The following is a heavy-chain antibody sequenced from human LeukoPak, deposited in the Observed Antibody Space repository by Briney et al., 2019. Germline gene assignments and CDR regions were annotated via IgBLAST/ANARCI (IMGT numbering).Heavy chain of an antibody. D-gene: IGHD3-10*01. CDR2: INNDGRI. CDR3: ARLGSYYYGSGSYYSDP. Sequence: PSETLSLTCTVSGASISSNYWSWIRQSPGKELEWIAYINNDGRINYNPSLKSRVTISADTSKNQFSLNVRSVTAADTAVYYCARLGSYYYGSGSYYSDPWGQGTLVTVSS. V-gene: IGHV4-59*08. CDR1: GASISSNY. J-gene: IGHJ5*02.